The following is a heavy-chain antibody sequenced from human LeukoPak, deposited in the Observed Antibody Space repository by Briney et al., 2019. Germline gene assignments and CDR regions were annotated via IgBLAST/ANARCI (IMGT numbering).Heavy chain of an antibody. CDR1: GLTFHDYA. J-gene: IGHJ4*02. Sequence: GGSLRLSCAASGLTFHDYAMHWVRHARGKGLEWVSVISWNSGTTGYADSVKGRFTISRDNAKNSLYLQMNSLRAEDMAFYYCAKSVRLGDYDGNSFFDYWGRGTLVTVSS. V-gene: IGHV3-9*03. CDR3: AKSVRLGDYDGNSFFDY. CDR2: ISWNSGTT. D-gene: IGHD4-23*01.